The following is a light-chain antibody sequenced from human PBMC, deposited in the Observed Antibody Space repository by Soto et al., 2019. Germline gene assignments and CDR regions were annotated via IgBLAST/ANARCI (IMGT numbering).Light chain of an antibody. Sequence: QSALTQPASVSGSPGQSISISCTGTSSDVGGYNHVSWYQQHPGKAPKLLIYEVSNRPSGLSSRFSDSKSANTASLTISGLQAEDEADYYCSSYTSTSSRVVFGGGTKLTVL. J-gene: IGLJ3*02. V-gene: IGLV2-14*01. CDR2: EVS. CDR3: SSYTSTSSRVV. CDR1: SSDVGGYNH.